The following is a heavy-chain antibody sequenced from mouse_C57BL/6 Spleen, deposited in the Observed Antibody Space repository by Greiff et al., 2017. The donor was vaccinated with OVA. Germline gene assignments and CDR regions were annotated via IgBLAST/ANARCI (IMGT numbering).Heavy chain of an antibody. CDR2: INPNYGTT. J-gene: IGHJ2*01. Sequence: VQLKESGPELVKPGASVKISCKASGYSFTDYNMNWVKQSNGKSLEWIGVINPNYGTTSYNQKFKGKATLTVDQSSSTAYMQLNSLTSEDSAVYYCAREDYYGSSHPYYFDYWGQGTTLTVSS. CDR1: GYSFTDYN. CDR3: AREDYYGSSHPYYFDY. D-gene: IGHD1-1*01. V-gene: IGHV1-39*01.